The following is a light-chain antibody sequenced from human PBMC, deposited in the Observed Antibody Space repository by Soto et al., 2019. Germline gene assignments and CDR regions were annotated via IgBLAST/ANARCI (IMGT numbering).Light chain of an antibody. CDR3: QQYNNYPRT. J-gene: IGKJ1*01. CDR1: QNVDTW. V-gene: IGKV1-5*03. CDR2: KAS. Sequence: DIQMTQFPSTLSASVGDRVTITCRASQNVDTWLAWYQQKPGKAPSLVIYKASNLESGVPSRFSGSGSGTEFTLTIRSLQPDDFATYYCQQYNNYPRTFGQGTKVEVK.